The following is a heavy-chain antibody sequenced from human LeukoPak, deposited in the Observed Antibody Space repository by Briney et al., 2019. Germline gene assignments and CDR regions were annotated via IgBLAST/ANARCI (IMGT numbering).Heavy chain of an antibody. D-gene: IGHD5-18*01. CDR2: IKQDGSER. CDR1: GFTFSSSW. J-gene: IGHJ6*03. Sequence: GGSLRLSCAAPGFTFSSSWMSWVRQAPGKGLEWVANIKQDGSERSYVDSVKGRFTISRDNAKNLLYLQMNSLRAEDTAVYYCARGIQLWLQYYYYYYMDVWGKGTTVTVSS. CDR3: ARGIQLWLQYYYYYYMDV. V-gene: IGHV3-7*01.